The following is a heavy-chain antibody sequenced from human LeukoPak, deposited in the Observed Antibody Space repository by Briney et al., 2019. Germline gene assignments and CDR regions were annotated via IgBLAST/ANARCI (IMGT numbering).Heavy chain of an antibody. D-gene: IGHD3-3*01. CDR3: ARGLTYYDFWSGYRDYYYYGMDV. Sequence: SETLSLTCAVYGGSFSGYYWSWIRQPPGKGLEWIGEINHSGSTNYNPSLKSRVTISVDTSKNQCSLKLSSVTAADTAVYYCARGLTYYDFWSGYRDYYYYGMDVWGQGTTVTVSS. V-gene: IGHV4-34*01. CDR1: GGSFSGYY. J-gene: IGHJ6*02. CDR2: INHSGST.